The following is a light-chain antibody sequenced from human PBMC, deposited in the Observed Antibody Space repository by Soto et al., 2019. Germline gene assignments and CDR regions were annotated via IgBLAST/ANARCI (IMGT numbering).Light chain of an antibody. V-gene: IGKV3-15*01. CDR3: QQYNNWPPLT. CDR1: QSVSSN. CDR2: GAS. J-gene: IGKJ4*02. Sequence: EIVMTQSPATLSVSPGERATLSCRASQSVSSNFAWYQQKPGQAPRLLIYGASPRATGIPARFSGSVSGTEFTLTISRLQSEDFAVYYCQQYNNWPPLTFGGGTKVEI.